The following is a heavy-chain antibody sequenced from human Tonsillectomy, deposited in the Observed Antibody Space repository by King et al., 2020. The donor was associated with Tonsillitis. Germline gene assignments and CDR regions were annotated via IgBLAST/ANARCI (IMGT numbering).Heavy chain of an antibody. CDR1: GSTFSSYA. CDR2: IIGSGGRT. Sequence: VQLVESGGGLVQPGGSLRLSCADSGSTFSSYAMTWVRQAPGKGLEWVSSIIGSGGRTHYADSVKGRFTISSANSKSTLYLQLNNLRAEDTAVYFCARDGFCSTTNCYTGAFDFWGQGTAVTVSS. J-gene: IGHJ3*01. V-gene: IGHV3-23*04. D-gene: IGHD2-2*02. CDR3: ARDGFCSTTNCYTGAFDF.